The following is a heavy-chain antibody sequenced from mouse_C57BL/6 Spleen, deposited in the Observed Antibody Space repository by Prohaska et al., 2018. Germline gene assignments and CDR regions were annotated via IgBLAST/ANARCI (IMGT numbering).Heavy chain of an antibody. D-gene: IGHD2-1*01. CDR1: GFTFSNYW. CDR3: TGLPGVDY. J-gene: IGHJ2*01. CDR2: IRLKSDNYAT. Sequence: EVKLEESGGGLVQPGGSMKLSCVASGFTFSNYWMNWVRQSPEKWLEWVAQIRLKSDNYATHYAESVKGRFTISRDDPKSSVYLQMNNLRAEDTGIYYCTGLPGVDYWGQGTTLTVSS. V-gene: IGHV6-3*01.